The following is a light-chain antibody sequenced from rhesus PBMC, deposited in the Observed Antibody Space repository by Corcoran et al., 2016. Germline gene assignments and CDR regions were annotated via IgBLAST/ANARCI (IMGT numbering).Light chain of an antibody. CDR1: RGVSSW. V-gene: IGKV1-19*01. Sequence: DIQMTQSPSSLSASVGHKVTITCHASRGVSSWCAWYQQKPGKAPKPLIYAASILQSGVPSRVSGSGAWEDYPLTFSSLLSIDFATYFSLQYSDLPYSFGQGTKVEI. CDR3: LQYSDLPYS. J-gene: IGKJ2*01. CDR2: AAS.